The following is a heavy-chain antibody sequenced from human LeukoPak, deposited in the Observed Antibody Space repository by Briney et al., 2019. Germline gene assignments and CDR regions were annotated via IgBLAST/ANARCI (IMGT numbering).Heavy chain of an antibody. J-gene: IGHJ6*03. Sequence: GGSLRLSCAASGFTFSSYAMHWVRQAPGKGLEWVAVISYDGSNKYYADSVKGRLTISRDNSKNTLYLQMNSLRAEDTAVYYCARDYCSSTSCFYYYYYMDVWGKGTTVTVSS. CDR3: ARDYCSSTSCFYYYYYMDV. D-gene: IGHD2-2*01. CDR2: ISYDGSNK. CDR1: GFTFSSYA. V-gene: IGHV3-30-3*01.